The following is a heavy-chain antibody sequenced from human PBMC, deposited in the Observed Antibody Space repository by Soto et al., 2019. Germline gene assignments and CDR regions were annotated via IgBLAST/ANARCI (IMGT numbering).Heavy chain of an antibody. Sequence: QVQLVESGGGVVQPGTSLRLSCAASGFSLNNYGMNWVRQAPGKGLEWVAVISNNGSNLYYADSVRGRFTISRDNSKNTLHLQLNSLRPAETAVYYCATGGFCSGGSCPGYFFYCYGMNAWGQGTLVTVSS. D-gene: IGHD2-15*01. CDR1: GFSLNNYG. V-gene: IGHV3-30*03. CDR3: ATGGFCSGGSCPGYFFYCYGMNA. CDR2: ISNNGSNL. J-gene: IGHJ6*02.